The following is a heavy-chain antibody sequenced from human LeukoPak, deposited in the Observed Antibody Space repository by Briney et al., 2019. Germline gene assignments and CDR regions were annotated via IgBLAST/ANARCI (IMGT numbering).Heavy chain of an antibody. CDR1: GFTFSSYA. CDR2: ISGSGGST. J-gene: IGHJ3*02. CDR3: AKVNRGSGWYFSAFDI. Sequence: GGSLRLSCAASGFTFSSYAMSWVRQAPGKGLEWVSAISGSGGSTYFADSVKGRFTISRDNSRNTLNLQMNSLRAEDTAVYYRAKVNRGSGWYFSAFDIWGQGTMVTVSS. V-gene: IGHV3-23*01. D-gene: IGHD6-19*01.